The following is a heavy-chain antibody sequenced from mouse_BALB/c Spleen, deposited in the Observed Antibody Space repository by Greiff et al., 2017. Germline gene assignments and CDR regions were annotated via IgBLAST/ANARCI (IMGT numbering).Heavy chain of an antibody. V-gene: IGHV14-1*02. CDR1: GFNIKDYY. J-gene: IGHJ3*01. D-gene: IGHD2-4*01. CDR3: ARPHYDEGFAY. Sequence: VQLQQSGAELVRPGALVKLSCKASGFNIKDYYMHWVKQRPEQGLEWIGWIDPENGNTIYDPKFQGKASITADTSSNTAYLQLSSLTSEDTAVYYCARPHYDEGFAYWGQGTLVTVSA. CDR2: IDPENGNT.